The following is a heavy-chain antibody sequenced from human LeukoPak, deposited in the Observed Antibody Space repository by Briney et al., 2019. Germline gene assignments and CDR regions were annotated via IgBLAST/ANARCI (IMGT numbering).Heavy chain of an antibody. V-gene: IGHV4-59*01. CDR2: IYYSGST. CDR3: ARWEAGTHDY. Sequence: SETLSLTCTVSGGSISSYYWSWIRQPPGKGLEWIGYIYYSGSTNYNPSLKSRVTISVDTSKNQFSLQLSSVTAADTAVYYCARWEAGTHDYWGQGTLVTVSS. D-gene: IGHD6-13*01. J-gene: IGHJ4*02. CDR1: GGSISSYY.